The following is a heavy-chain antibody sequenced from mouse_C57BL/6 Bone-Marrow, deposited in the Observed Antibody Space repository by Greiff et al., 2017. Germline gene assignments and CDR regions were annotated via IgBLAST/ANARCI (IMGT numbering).Heavy chain of an antibody. CDR3: ADYYGSRWYFDV. J-gene: IGHJ1*03. CDR1: GFNIKNTY. Sequence: EVKLVESVAELVRPGASVKLSCTASGFNIKNTYMHWVKQRPEQGLEWIGRIDPANGNTKYAPKFQGKATITADTSSNTAYLQLSSLTSEDTAIYYCADYYGSRWYFDVWGTGTTVTVSS. V-gene: IGHV14-3*01. D-gene: IGHD1-1*01. CDR2: IDPANGNT.